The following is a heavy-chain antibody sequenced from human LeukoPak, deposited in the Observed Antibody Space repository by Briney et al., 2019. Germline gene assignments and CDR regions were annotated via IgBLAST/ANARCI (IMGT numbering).Heavy chain of an antibody. J-gene: IGHJ6*02. CDR2: ISSSGTTI. D-gene: IGHD2-15*01. CDR3: ARDRGIFTRYYYAMDV. V-gene: IGHV3-48*04. CDR1: GFTFSSYW. Sequence: GGSLRLSCAASGFTFSSYWMSWVRQAPGKGLEWISYISSSGTTIHYADSVKGRFTVSRDNGEHSLYLQMSSLRAEDTAVYYCARDRGIFTRYYYAMDVWGQGTTVTVSS.